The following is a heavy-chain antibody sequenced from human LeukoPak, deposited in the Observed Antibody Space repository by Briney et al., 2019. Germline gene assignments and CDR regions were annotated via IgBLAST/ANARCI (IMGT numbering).Heavy chain of an antibody. Sequence: PSETLSLTCTVSGGPISTYYWNWIRQPAGKGLEWIGRMNSRGSINYNPSLKSRVTMSVDTSKKQFSLKLWSVTAADTAVYYCARDLEGDSYFFDNWGQGTLVTVSS. V-gene: IGHV4-4*07. CDR1: GGPISTYY. CDR3: ARDLEGDSYFFDN. CDR2: MNSRGSI. D-gene: IGHD3-16*01. J-gene: IGHJ4*02.